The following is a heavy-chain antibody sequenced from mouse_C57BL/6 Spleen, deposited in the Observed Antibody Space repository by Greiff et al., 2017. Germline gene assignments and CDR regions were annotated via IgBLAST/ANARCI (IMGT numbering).Heavy chain of an antibody. Sequence: QVQLMESGPGLVQPSQSLSITCTVSGFSLTSYGVHWVRQSPGKGLEWLGVIWRGGSTDYNAAVMSRLSITKDNSKSQVFFKMNSLQADDTAIYYCAKKGDDYEGDYFDYWGQGTTLTVSS. CDR1: GFSLTSYG. D-gene: IGHD2-4*01. J-gene: IGHJ2*01. CDR3: AKKGDDYEGDYFDY. V-gene: IGHV2-5*01. CDR2: IWRGGST.